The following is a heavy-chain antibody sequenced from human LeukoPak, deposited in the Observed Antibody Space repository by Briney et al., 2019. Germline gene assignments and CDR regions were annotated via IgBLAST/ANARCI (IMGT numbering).Heavy chain of an antibody. V-gene: IGHV1-24*01. J-gene: IGHJ4*02. CDR2: FDPEDGET. CDR1: GYTLTELS. CDR3: ATAMYYHDSSGYYGFDY. D-gene: IGHD3-22*01. Sequence: GASVKVSCKVSGYTLTELSMHWVRQAPGKGLEWMGGFDPEDGETIYAQKFQGRVTMTEDTSTDTAYMELSSLRSEDTAVYYCATAMYYHDSSGYYGFDYWGQGTLVTVSS.